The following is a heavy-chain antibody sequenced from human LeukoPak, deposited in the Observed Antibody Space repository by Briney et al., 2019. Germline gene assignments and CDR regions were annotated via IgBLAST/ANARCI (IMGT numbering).Heavy chain of an antibody. CDR2: ISGGGTIT. CDR1: GFTFSSYV. Sequence: GGSLRLSCAASGFTFSSYVMSWVRQAPGKGLEWVSGISGGGTITNYADSVKGRFTISRDNSKNTLYLQMNSLRAEDTAVYHCAKDVDSGGSGRLDYWGQGTLVTVSS. V-gene: IGHV3-23*01. J-gene: IGHJ4*02. D-gene: IGHD4-23*01. CDR3: AKDVDSGGSGRLDY.